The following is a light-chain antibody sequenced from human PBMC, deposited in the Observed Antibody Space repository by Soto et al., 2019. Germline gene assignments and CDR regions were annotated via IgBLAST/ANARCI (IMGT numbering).Light chain of an antibody. Sequence: DIPLTQSPSTLSTSVGARVTITCRASQSVSYWLAWYQQKPGKAPNLLIYDGSTFASGVPPRFSGGGFGTEFTLNISSLQPDDSAMYYCQHYNTYSKAFGHGTRVEIK. CDR2: DGS. CDR3: QHYNTYSKA. J-gene: IGKJ1*01. CDR1: QSVSYW. V-gene: IGKV1-5*01.